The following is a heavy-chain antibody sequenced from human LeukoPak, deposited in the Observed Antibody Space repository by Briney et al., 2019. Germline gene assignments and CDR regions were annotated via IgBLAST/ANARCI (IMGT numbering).Heavy chain of an antibody. J-gene: IGHJ6*02. D-gene: IGHD3-16*01. Sequence: GGSLRLSCAASGFTFSSYAMHWVRQAPGKGLEWVASINHNGNVNYYVDSVKGRFTISRDNAKNSLYLQMNNLRAEDTAVYFCARGGGLDVWGQGATVTVSS. CDR2: INHNGNVN. CDR1: GFTFSSYA. CDR3: ARGGGLDV. V-gene: IGHV3-7*03.